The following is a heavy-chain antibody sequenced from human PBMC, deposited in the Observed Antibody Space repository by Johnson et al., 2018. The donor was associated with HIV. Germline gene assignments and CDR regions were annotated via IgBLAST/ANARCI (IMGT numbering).Heavy chain of an antibody. CDR2: IKQDGSEK. V-gene: IGHV3-7*01. D-gene: IGHD1-7*01. Sequence: VQLVESGGGVVQPGRSLRLSCAASGFTFSSYVMHWVRQAPGKGLEWVANIKQDGSEKYYVDSVKGRFTISRDNAKNSMYRQMNSLRVEDTAVYYCARDFRHNWNYDALDIWGQGTMVTVSS. J-gene: IGHJ3*02. CDR3: ARDFRHNWNYDALDI. CDR1: GFTFSSYV.